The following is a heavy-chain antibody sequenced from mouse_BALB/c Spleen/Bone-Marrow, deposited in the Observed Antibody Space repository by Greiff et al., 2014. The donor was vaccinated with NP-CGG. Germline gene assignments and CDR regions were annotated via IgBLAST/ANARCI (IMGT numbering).Heavy chain of an antibody. D-gene: IGHD2-12*01. Sequence: QVQLQQPGAELARPGASVKMSCKASGYTFTSYTMHWVKQRPGQGLEWIGYINPSSGYTNYNQKFKDKATLTADKSSSTAYMQLSSLTSEDSAVYYCARGGELRRRGVDYWGQGTTLTVSS. CDR2: INPSSGYT. CDR1: GYTFTSYT. V-gene: IGHV1-4*01. CDR3: ARGGELRRRGVDY. J-gene: IGHJ2*01.